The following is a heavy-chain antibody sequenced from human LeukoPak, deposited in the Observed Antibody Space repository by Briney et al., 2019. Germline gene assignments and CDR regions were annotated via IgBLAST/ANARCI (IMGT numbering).Heavy chain of an antibody. D-gene: IGHD5-12*01. Sequence: GGSLRLSCAASGFTFSSYALTWVRQAPGKGLEWVSAISCCGDSTYYADSVKGRFTIARDNTKNTLYLQMSSLRAEDTAVYYCAKDGGYDFDYWGKGTLVTVSS. J-gene: IGHJ4*02. CDR1: GFTFSSYA. V-gene: IGHV3-23*01. CDR3: AKDGGYDFDY. CDR2: ISCCGDST.